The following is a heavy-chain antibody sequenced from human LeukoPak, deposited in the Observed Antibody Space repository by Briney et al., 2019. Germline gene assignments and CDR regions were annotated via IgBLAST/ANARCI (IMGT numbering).Heavy chain of an antibody. CDR3: ARAPSEIGGYYPEYFRH. CDR1: GFTFSSYW. CDR2: IKSDGST. D-gene: IGHD3-22*01. Sequence: GGTLRLSCAASGFTFSSYWMHWVRHAPGKGLGWVSRIKSDGSTNYADSVKGRFTISRDNAKNTVSLQMNSLRAEDTGVYYCARAPSEIGGYYPEYFRHWGQGTLVTVSS. J-gene: IGHJ1*01. V-gene: IGHV3-74*01.